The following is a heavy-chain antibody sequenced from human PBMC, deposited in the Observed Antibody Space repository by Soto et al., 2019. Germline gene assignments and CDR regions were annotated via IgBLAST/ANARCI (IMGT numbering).Heavy chain of an antibody. V-gene: IGHV1-69*13. D-gene: IGHD2-15*01. CDR1: GGTFSSYA. J-gene: IGHJ4*02. CDR3: ARAPIGYCSGGSCYFDY. Sequence: SVKVSCKASGGTFSSYAISWVRQAPGQGLEWMGGIIPIFGTANYAQKFQGRVTITADESTSTAYMELSSLSSEDTAVYYCARAPIGYCSGGSCYFDYWGQGTLVTVSS. CDR2: IIPIFGTA.